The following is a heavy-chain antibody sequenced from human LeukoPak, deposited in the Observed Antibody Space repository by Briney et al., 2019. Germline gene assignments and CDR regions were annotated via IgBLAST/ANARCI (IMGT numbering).Heavy chain of an antibody. CDR2: IHYTGGT. CDR1: SSSINTTNFF. J-gene: IGHJ5*02. Sequence: PSETLSLTCTVSSSSINTTNFFWASIRQPLGKVLGFIGNIHYTGGTYSSASLNSRVTIAVDTSKNQFSLKLTSVAAADTAVYFCARQGSMTRGGYWLDPWGQGTLVIVSS. V-gene: IGHV4-39*01. D-gene: IGHD3-10*01. CDR3: ARQGSMTRGGYWLDP.